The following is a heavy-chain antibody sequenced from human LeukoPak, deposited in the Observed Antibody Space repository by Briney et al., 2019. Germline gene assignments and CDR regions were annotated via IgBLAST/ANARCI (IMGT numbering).Heavy chain of an antibody. V-gene: IGHV3-48*01. CDR3: ARRDDWSDFDY. D-gene: IGHD3-9*01. CDR1: GFTFSSYT. Sequence: GGSLRLSCAASGFTFSSYTMNWVRQAPGKGLEWVSSISSSSGSIYYADSVKGRFTISRDNSKNSLYLQMNSLRAEDTAVYYCARRDDWSDFDYWGQGTLVTVSS. CDR2: ISSSSGSI. J-gene: IGHJ4*02.